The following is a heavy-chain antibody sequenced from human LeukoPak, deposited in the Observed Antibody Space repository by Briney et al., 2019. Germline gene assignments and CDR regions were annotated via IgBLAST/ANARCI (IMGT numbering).Heavy chain of an antibody. Sequence: PGGSLRLSCAASGFTFSSYWMSWVRQAPGKGLEWVSAISGSGGSTYYAGSVKGRFTISRDNSQNTVYLQMNSLRAEDTALYYCAKPIYGDYSFDYWGQPTMVTVPP. CDR2: ISGSGGST. V-gene: IGHV3-23*01. D-gene: IGHD4-17*01. J-gene: IGHJ4*02. CDR3: AKPIYGDYSFDY. CDR1: GFTFSSYW.